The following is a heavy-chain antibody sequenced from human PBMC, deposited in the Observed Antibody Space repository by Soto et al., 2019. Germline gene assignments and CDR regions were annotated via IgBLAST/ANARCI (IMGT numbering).Heavy chain of an antibody. J-gene: IGHJ3*02. CDR3: ARIKMTTVTTCGAFDI. CDR1: GFTFSSYA. V-gene: IGHV3-30-3*01. D-gene: IGHD4-17*01. CDR2: ISYDGSNK. Sequence: QVQLVESGGGVVQPGRSLRLSCAASGFTFSSYAMHWVRQAPGKGLEWVAVISYDGSNKYYADSVKGRFTISRDNSKNTLYLQMNSLRAEDTAVYYCARIKMTTVTTCGAFDIWGKGTMVTDSS.